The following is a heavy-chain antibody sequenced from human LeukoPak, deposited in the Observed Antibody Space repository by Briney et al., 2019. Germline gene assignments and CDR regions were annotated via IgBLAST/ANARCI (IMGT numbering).Heavy chain of an antibody. D-gene: IGHD2-2*01. CDR1: GYTFTGYD. J-gene: IGHJ6*02. CDR3: ASRVVPTATRSWGQYYYYGMDV. V-gene: IGHV1-8*01. Sequence: ASVKVSCKASGYTFTGYDINWVRQATGQGLEWMGWMNPNSGDTGYAEKFQGRVTMTRDASISTAYMELSSLRSEDTAVYYCASRVVPTATRSWGQYYYYGMDVWGQGTTVTVSS. CDR2: MNPNSGDT.